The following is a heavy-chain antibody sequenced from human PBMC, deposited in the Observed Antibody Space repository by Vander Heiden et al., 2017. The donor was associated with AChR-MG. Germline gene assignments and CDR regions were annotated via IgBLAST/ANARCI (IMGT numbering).Heavy chain of an antibody. CDR2: INSDGSST. J-gene: IGHJ6*02. D-gene: IGHD3-3*01. CDR3: ARDHGHITIFGVVITYGMDV. V-gene: IGHV3-74*01. Sequence: EVQLVESGGGLVQPGGSLRLSCAASGFTFSSSWMHWVRQAPGKGLVWVSRINSDGSSTSYADSVKGRFTISRDNAKNTLYLQMNSLRAEDTAVYYCARDHGHITIFGVVITYGMDVWGQGTTVTVSS. CDR1: GFTFSSSW.